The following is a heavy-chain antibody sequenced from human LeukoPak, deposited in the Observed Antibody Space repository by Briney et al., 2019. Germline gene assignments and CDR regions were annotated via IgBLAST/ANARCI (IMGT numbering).Heavy chain of an antibody. D-gene: IGHD5-24*01. J-gene: IGHJ4*02. CDR1: GGSISSGGYY. V-gene: IGHV4-31*03. Sequence: SETLSLTCTVSGGSISSGGYYWSWIRQHPGKGLEWTGYIYYSGSTYYNPSLKSRVTISVDTSKNQFSLKLSSVTAADTAVYYCARERWLQRMGFDYWGQGTLVTVSS. CDR3: ARERWLQRMGFDY. CDR2: IYYSGST.